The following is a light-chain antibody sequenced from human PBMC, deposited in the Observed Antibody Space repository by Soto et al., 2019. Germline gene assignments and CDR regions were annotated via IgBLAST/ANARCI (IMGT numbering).Light chain of an antibody. CDR3: QQYCSSPWT. V-gene: IGKV4-1*01. CDR2: LAS. Sequence: DIVMTQSPDSLAVSLGERATINCRSSQSVLYSSSNKNYLAWYQQKPGQPPKLLIYLASTRESGVADRFSGSGSGTDFTLTISSLQAEDAAVYYCQQYCSSPWTFGQGTKVEIK. J-gene: IGKJ1*01. CDR1: QSVLYSSSNKNY.